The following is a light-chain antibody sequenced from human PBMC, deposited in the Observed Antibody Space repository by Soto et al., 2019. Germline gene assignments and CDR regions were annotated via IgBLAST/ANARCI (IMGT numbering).Light chain of an antibody. Sequence: EIVLTQSPGSLSLSPGERATLSCRASQSVDSTFFAWYQKTPGQAPRLLKYGVSKRATGIPDRFSGSGSGTYFTLTSSRLEPEDFAEYYCQQYMSSVTFGQGTKVEIK. CDR3: QQYMSSVT. J-gene: IGKJ1*01. CDR1: QSVDSTF. CDR2: GVS. V-gene: IGKV3-20*01.